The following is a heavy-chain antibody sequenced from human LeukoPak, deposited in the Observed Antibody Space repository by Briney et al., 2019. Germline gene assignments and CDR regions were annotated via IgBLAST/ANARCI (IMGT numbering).Heavy chain of an antibody. V-gene: IGHV1-46*01. J-gene: IGHJ4*02. CDR3: ARGPTNTVTDY. Sequence: ASVKVSCKASGYSFPSYYMHWVRQAPGQGLEWMGVINPSDGTTRYAQRFQGTVTMTRDTSTSTVYMDLSSLIYDDTAVYYCARGPTNTVTDYWGQGTRVTVSS. CDR2: INPSDGTT. D-gene: IGHD4-17*01. CDR1: GYSFPSYY.